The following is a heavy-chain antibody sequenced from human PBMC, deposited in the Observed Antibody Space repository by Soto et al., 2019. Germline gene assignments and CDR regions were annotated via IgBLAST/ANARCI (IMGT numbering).Heavy chain of an antibody. J-gene: IGHJ4*02. CDR1: GFTFSSYA. Sequence: GGSLRLSYAASGFTFSSYAMHWVRQAPGKGLEWVAVISYDGSNKYYADSVKGRFTISRDNSKNTLYLQMNSLRAEDTAVYYCARPPYYYDSSGYWAYWGQGTLVTVSS. CDR2: ISYDGSNK. V-gene: IGHV3-30-3*01. CDR3: ARPPYYYDSSGYWAY. D-gene: IGHD3-22*01.